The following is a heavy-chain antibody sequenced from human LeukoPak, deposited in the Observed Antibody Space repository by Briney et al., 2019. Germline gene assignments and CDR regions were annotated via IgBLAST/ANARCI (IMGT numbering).Heavy chain of an antibody. CDR2: INPSGGST. J-gene: IGHJ4*02. Sequence: ASVKVSCKASGYTFTSYAMNWVRQAPGQGLEWMGIINPSGGSTSYAQKFQGRVTMTRDTSTSTVYMELSSLRSEDTAVYYCARSTMVRGVIPPPSDYWGQGTLVTVSS. V-gene: IGHV1-46*01. D-gene: IGHD3-10*01. CDR1: GYTFTSYA. CDR3: ARSTMVRGVIPPPSDY.